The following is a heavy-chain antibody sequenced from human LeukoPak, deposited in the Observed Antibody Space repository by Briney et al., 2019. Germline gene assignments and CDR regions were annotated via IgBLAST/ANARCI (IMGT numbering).Heavy chain of an antibody. CDR3: ARIDSSSWRQFDY. Sequence: SETLSLTCTVSGGSISSYYWSWIRQPSGKGLEWIGYIYYSGSTNYNPSLKSRVTISVDTSKNQFSLKLSSVTAADTAVYYCARIDSSSWRQFDYWGQGTLVTVSS. J-gene: IGHJ4*02. CDR1: GGSISSYY. D-gene: IGHD6-13*01. CDR2: IYYSGST. V-gene: IGHV4-59*01.